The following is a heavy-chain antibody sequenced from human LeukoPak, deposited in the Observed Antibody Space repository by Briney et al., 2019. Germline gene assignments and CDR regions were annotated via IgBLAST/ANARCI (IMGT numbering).Heavy chain of an antibody. CDR3: AIGKYSGSYSDYWGMDV. CDR2: ISAYNGNT. D-gene: IGHD1-26*01. V-gene: IGHV1-18*01. Sequence: GASVKVSCKASGYTFTSYGISWVRQAPGQGLEWMGWISAYNGNTNYAQKLQGRVTMTTDTSTSTAYMELRSLRSDDTAVYYCAIGKYSGSYSDYWGMDVWGQGTTVTVSS. CDR1: GYTFTSYG. J-gene: IGHJ6*02.